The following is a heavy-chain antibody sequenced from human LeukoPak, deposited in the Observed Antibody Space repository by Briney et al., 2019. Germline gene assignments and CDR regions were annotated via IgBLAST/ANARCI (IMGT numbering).Heavy chain of an antibody. J-gene: IGHJ3*02. CDR2: IGTAGET. V-gene: IGHV3-13*01. D-gene: IGHD6-13*01. Sequence: PGGSLRLSCAASGFILSTYDMHWVRQAPGKGLEWVSVIGTAGETYYPDSVKGRFTISRENAKNSLYLQMNSLRAGDTAVYYCARAKQQLDDGFDIWGQGTMVTVSS. CDR3: ARAKQQLDDGFDI. CDR1: GFILSTYD.